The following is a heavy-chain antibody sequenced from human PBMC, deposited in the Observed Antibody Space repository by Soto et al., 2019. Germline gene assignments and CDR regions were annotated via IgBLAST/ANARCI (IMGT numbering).Heavy chain of an antibody. CDR1: GYTFTSYA. Sequence: ASVKVSCKASGYTFTSYAMHWVRQAPGQRLEWMGWINAGNGNTKYSQKFQGRVTITRDTSASTAYMELSSLRSEDTAVYYCARGKAAAGTELYWFDPWGQGTLVTVSS. D-gene: IGHD6-13*01. V-gene: IGHV1-3*01. CDR2: INAGNGNT. CDR3: ARGKAAAGTELYWFDP. J-gene: IGHJ5*02.